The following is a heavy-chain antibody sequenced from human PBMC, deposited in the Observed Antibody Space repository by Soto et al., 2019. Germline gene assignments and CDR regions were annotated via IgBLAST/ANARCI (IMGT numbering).Heavy chain of an antibody. D-gene: IGHD1-26*01. Sequence: QVQLQESGPGLVKPSQTLSLTCTVSGGSISSGGYYWSWIRQHPGKGLEWIGYIYYKGSTYYNPSRKSPVTISVDPSKSQFSLNLSSVSAADTAVYCCARDALYSGSYTLDFWGQGTLVTVSS. CDR2: IYYKGST. CDR1: GGSISSGGYY. J-gene: IGHJ1*01. CDR3: ARDALYSGSYTLDF. V-gene: IGHV4-31*01.